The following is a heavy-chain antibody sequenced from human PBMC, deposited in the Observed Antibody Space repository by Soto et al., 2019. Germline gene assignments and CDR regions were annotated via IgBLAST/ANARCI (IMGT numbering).Heavy chain of an antibody. CDR1: GASFSSFY. J-gene: IGHJ4*02. Sequence: PSETLSLTCTVSGASFSSFYWSWIRQSPGKGLEWIGYLYYSGTTNYNPSLKSRVTISVDTSKKQFSLKLTSVTAADTAVYYCATYDSSGKFDFWGQGTLVPVSS. CDR3: ATYDSSGKFDF. D-gene: IGHD3-22*01. V-gene: IGHV4-59*01. CDR2: LYYSGTT.